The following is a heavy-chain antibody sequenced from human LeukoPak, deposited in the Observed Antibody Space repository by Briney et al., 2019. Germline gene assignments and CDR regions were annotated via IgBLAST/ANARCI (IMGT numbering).Heavy chain of an antibody. CDR3: ARGTRGGVPYSSGWPAVPYYYYMDV. CDR2: ISSSSSYI. D-gene: IGHD6-19*01. V-gene: IGHV3-21*01. CDR1: RFTFSSYS. J-gene: IGHJ6*03. Sequence: GGSLRLSCAASRFTFSSYSMNWVRQAPGKGLEWVSSISSSSSYIYYADSVKGRFTISRDNAKNSLYLQMNSLRAEDTAVYYCARGTRGGVPYSSGWPAVPYYYYMDVWGKGTTVTVSS.